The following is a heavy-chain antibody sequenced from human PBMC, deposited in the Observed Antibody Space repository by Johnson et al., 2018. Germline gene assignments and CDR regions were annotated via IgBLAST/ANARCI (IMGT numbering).Heavy chain of an antibody. D-gene: IGHD6-19*01. CDR2: IYSGGST. CDR3: AKDRYSSGREYFQH. CDR1: GFTVSSNY. V-gene: IGHV3-66*02. J-gene: IGHJ1*01. Sequence: EVQLLESGGGLVQPGGSXRLSCAASGFTVSSNYMSWVRQAPGKGLEWVSVIYSGGSTYYADSVKGRFTISRDNSKNTRYLQMNSLRAEDTAVYYCAKDRYSSGREYFQHWGQGTLVTVSS.